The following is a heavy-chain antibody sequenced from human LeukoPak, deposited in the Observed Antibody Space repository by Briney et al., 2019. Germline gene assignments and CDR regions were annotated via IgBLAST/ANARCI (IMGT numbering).Heavy chain of an antibody. CDR1: GFTFSSYG. CDR3: AKSAGFYGSGSYYYNWFDP. J-gene: IGHJ5*02. V-gene: IGHV3-30*18. CDR2: ISHDGSNK. Sequence: SGRSLRLSCAASGFTFSSYGMHWVRQAPGKGLEWVAVISHDGSNKYYADSVKGRFTISRDNSKNTLYLQMNSLRAEDTAVYYCAKSAGFYGSGSYYYNWFDPWGQGTLVTVSS. D-gene: IGHD3-10*01.